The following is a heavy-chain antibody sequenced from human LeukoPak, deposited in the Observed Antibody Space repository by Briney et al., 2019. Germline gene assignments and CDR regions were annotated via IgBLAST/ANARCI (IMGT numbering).Heavy chain of an antibody. D-gene: IGHD4-23*01. CDR1: GYFFRDYY. V-gene: IGHV1-2*02. J-gene: IGHJ4*01. Sequence: ASVKVPCKASGYFFRDYYMHWVRQAPGQGLEWMGWINPSSGDANYAQKFQGRVTMTSDTSISTAYLELNRLRADDTAIYFCARDGHDYGGNSGFDYWGQGSLVIVSS. CDR3: ARDGHDYGGNSGFDY. CDR2: INPSSGDA.